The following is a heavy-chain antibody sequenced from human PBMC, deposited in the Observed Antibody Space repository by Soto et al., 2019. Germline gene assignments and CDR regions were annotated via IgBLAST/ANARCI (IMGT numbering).Heavy chain of an antibody. J-gene: IGHJ5*02. CDR2: INAGNGNT. CDR3: ARDWVCWNYDILTGYPPIDP. D-gene: IGHD3-9*01. CDR1: GYTFTSYA. Sequence: GASVKVSCKASGYTFTSYAMHWVRQAPGQRLEWMGWINAGNGNTKYSQKFQGRVTITRDTSASTAYMELSSLRSEDTAVYYCARDWVCWNYDILTGYPPIDPWGQGTLVTVSS. V-gene: IGHV1-3*01.